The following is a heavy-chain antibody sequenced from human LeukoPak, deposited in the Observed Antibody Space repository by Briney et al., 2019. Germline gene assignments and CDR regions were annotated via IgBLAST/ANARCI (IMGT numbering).Heavy chain of an antibody. V-gene: IGHV1-69*04. CDR3: ARDYGEGNRGSEGPY. CDR1: GGIFTNYA. CDR2: SIPIMGIA. J-gene: IGHJ4*02. D-gene: IGHD3-10*01. Sequence: SVKVSCKASGGIFTNYAINWVRQAPGQGLEWMGRSIPIMGIANYAQKFQGRVTMTRDTSTSTVYMELSSLRSEDTAVYYCARDYGEGNRGSEGPYWGQGTLVTVSS.